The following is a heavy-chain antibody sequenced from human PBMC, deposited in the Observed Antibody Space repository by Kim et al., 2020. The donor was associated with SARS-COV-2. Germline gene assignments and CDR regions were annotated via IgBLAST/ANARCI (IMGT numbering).Heavy chain of an antibody. CDR3: ARQMLYNGDLYYFDY. J-gene: IGHJ4*02. D-gene: IGHD1-20*01. V-gene: IGHV4-39*01. Sequence: SLNSRVTISVDTTKNQFSLKLSSVTAADTAVYYCARQMLYNGDLYYFDYWGQGTLVTVSS.